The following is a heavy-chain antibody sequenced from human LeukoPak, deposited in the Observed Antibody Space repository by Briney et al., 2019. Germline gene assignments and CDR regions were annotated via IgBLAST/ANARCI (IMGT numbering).Heavy chain of an antibody. J-gene: IGHJ4*02. D-gene: IGHD6-19*01. V-gene: IGHV4-38-2*01. CDR3: ARKGVAVASFDY. CDR1: GYSISSGYY. CDR2: IYPSGST. Sequence: SETLSLTCAVSGYSISSGYYWGWIRQPPGKGLEWIGSIYPSGSTYYNPSLKSRVTISVDTSKNQFSLKLSSVTAADTAVYYCARKGVAVASFDYWGQGTLVTVSS.